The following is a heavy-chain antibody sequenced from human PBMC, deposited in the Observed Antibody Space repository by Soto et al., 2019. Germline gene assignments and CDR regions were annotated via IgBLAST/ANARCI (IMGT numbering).Heavy chain of an antibody. Sequence: QAQLVQSGPEVKKPGASVKVSCKASGYLFTNYGITWVRRAPGQGLEWMGWISANSGITYNAERLQGRVTMTTDTSTSTAYLELRNLVSDDTAIYYCARGPTRSYNYFAPWGQGTLVTVSS. CDR2: ISANSGIT. CDR1: GYLFTNYG. CDR3: ARGPTRSYNYFAP. J-gene: IGHJ5*02. V-gene: IGHV1-18*01.